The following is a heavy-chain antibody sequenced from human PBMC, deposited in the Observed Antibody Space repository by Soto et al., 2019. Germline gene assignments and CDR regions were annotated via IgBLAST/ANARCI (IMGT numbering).Heavy chain of an antibody. CDR1: GGSISSSSYY. D-gene: IGHD2-2*01. CDR3: ARLPSTYAFLDYYYGMDV. Sequence: NPSETLSLTCTVSGGSISSSSYYWGWIRQPPGKGLEWIGSIYYSGSTYYNPSLKSRVTISVDTSKNQFSLKLSSVTAADTAVYYCARLPSTYAFLDYYYGMDVWGQGTTVTVSS. CDR2: IYYSGST. J-gene: IGHJ6*02. V-gene: IGHV4-39*01.